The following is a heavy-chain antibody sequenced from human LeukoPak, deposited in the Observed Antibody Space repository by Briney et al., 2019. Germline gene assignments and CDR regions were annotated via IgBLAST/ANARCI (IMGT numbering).Heavy chain of an antibody. D-gene: IGHD6-13*01. J-gene: IGHJ4*02. Sequence: PSETLSLTCTVSGGSISSYYWSWIRHPPGKGRVWIGYIYYSGSTNYNPSLKSRVTISVDTSKNQFSLKLSSVTAADTAVYYYAATRSWSEYYFDYWGQGTLVTVSS. CDR2: IYYSGST. CDR3: AATRSWSEYYFDY. V-gene: IGHV4-59*08. CDR1: GGSISSYY.